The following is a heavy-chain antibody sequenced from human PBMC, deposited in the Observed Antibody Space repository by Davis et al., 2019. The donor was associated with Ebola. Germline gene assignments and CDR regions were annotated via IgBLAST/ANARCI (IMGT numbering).Heavy chain of an antibody. CDR3: AKGEVYYDFWSGYSGGWYFDL. CDR2: ISSSGTTI. D-gene: IGHD3-3*01. Sequence: GESLKISCAASGFTFSSYSMNWVRQAPGKGLEWVSYISSSGTTIHYADSVKGRFTISRDNSKNTLYLQMNSLRAEDTAVYYCAKGEVYYDFWSGYSGGWYFDLWGRGTLVTVSS. J-gene: IGHJ2*01. V-gene: IGHV3-48*01. CDR1: GFTFSSYS.